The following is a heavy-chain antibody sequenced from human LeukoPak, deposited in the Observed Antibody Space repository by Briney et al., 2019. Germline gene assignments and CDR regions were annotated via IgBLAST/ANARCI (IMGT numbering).Heavy chain of an antibody. D-gene: IGHD3-22*01. Sequence: GGSLRLSCAASRFTFSSYGMHWVRQAPGKGLEYVSAISSNGDSTYYADSVKGRFTISRDNSKNTLYLQMSSLRAEDTAVYYCVKGLRYYDSSDTFDYWGQGTLVTVSS. V-gene: IGHV3-64D*06. CDR2: ISSNGDST. CDR1: RFTFSSYG. J-gene: IGHJ4*02. CDR3: VKGLRYYDSSDTFDY.